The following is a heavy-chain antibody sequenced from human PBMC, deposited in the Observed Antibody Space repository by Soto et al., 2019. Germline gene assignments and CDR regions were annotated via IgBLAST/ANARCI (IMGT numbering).Heavy chain of an antibody. J-gene: IGHJ4*02. Sequence: EVQLLESGGGLVKPGGSLRLSCAGSGFTFSSYAMNWVRQAPGKGLEWVSVISGSGGSTYYADSVKGRFTISRDNSKNTLYLQMNSLRAVDTAVYYCAKRAVGIYFDYWGQGTLVTVSS. CDR1: GFTFSSYA. CDR3: AKRAVGIYFDY. CDR2: ISGSGGST. D-gene: IGHD6-13*01. V-gene: IGHV3-23*01.